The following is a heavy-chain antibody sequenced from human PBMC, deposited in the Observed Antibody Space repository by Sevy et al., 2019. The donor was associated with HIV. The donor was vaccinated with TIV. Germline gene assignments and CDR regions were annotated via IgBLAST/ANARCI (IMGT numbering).Heavy chain of an antibody. V-gene: IGHV3-23*01. CDR1: GFIFSNYT. J-gene: IGHJ4*02. Sequence: GGSLRLSCAASGFIFSNYTMSWVRQAPGKGLEWVSVISGSGGRKHYADSVKGRFTISRENYKNRLYLQMNGLRAEDTAVYYCAKRFPKGTYFDIWGQGTLVTVSS. D-gene: IGHD3-9*01. CDR2: ISGSGGRK. CDR3: AKRFPKGTYFDI.